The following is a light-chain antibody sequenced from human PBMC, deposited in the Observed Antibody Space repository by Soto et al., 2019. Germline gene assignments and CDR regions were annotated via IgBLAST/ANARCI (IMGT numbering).Light chain of an antibody. CDR1: SSNIGSNT. CDR2: SNN. V-gene: IGLV1-44*01. Sequence: QSVLTQPPSASGTPGQRVTISCSGSSSNIGSNTVNWYQQLPGTAPKLLIYSNNQRPSGVPDRFSGSKSGTSASLAISGLQSEDEADYYCDSYTSSRAYVFGIGTKLTVL. CDR3: DSYTSSRAYV. J-gene: IGLJ1*01.